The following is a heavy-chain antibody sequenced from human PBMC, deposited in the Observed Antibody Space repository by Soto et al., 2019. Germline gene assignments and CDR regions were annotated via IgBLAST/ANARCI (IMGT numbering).Heavy chain of an antibody. CDR2: ISSSGSTI. J-gene: IGHJ3*02. CDR3: ARVYCSGGSCYFAFDI. V-gene: IGHV3-48*03. D-gene: IGHD2-15*01. Sequence: GGSLRLSCAASGFTFSSYEMNWVRQAPGKGLEWVSYISSSGSTIYYADSVKGRFTISRDNAKNSLYLQMNSLRAEDTAVYYCARVYCSGGSCYFAFDIWGQGTMVTVSS. CDR1: GFTFSSYE.